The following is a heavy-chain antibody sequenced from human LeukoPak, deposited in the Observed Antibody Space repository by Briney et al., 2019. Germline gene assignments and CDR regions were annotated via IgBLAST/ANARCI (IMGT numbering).Heavy chain of an antibody. CDR1: GSTFSSYA. CDR2: ISYDGSNK. D-gene: IGHD2-2*01. Sequence: GGSLRLSCAASGSTFSSYAMYWVRQAPGKGLEWVAVISYDGSNKYYADSVKGRFTISRDNSKNTLYLQMNSLRAEDTAVYYCARDIVVVPAAIPSWHYYYGMDVWGQGTTVTVSS. V-gene: IGHV3-30-3*01. CDR3: ARDIVVVPAAIPSWHYYYGMDV. J-gene: IGHJ6*02.